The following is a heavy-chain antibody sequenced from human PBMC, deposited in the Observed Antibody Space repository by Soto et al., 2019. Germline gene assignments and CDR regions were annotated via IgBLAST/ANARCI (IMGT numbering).Heavy chain of an antibody. Sequence: QVQLVQSGAEVKKPGASVKVSCKASGYTFTSYDISWVRQAPGHGLEWMGWISANNGNTNYAQKLQGRVTMTADTATSTAYMELRSLRSDDTAVYYCAGAVVLGEIDPWGQGTLVTVAS. CDR2: ISANNGNT. V-gene: IGHV1-18*01. CDR1: GYTFTSYD. CDR3: AGAVVLGEIDP. D-gene: IGHD3-10*01. J-gene: IGHJ5*02.